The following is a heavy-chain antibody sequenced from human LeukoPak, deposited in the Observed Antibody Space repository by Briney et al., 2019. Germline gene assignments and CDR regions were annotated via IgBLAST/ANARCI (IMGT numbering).Heavy chain of an antibody. D-gene: IGHD3-3*01. CDR3: ARVKGFWSGYYQSWGMDV. CDR2: IYYSGST. V-gene: IGHV4-59*01. CDR1: GGSISSYY. J-gene: IGHJ6*02. Sequence: SETLSLTCTVSGGSISSYYWSWIRQPPGKGLEWIGYIYYSGSTNYNPSLKSRVTISVDTSKNQFSLKLSSVTAADTAVYYCARVKGFWSGYYQSWGMDVWGQGTTVTVSS.